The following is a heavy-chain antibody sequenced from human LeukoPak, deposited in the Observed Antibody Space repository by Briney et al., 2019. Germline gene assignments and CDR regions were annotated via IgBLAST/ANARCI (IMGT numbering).Heavy chain of an antibody. Sequence: GRSLRLSCAASGFTFSDYAMHWVRQAPGKGLEWVAVISKDGSDKYYPGSVRGRFTISRDNSKNTVYLQMDSLRAEDTAIYYCARDYWWNYDYWGQGTLVTVSS. CDR2: ISKDGSDK. CDR3: ARDYWWNYDY. V-gene: IGHV3-30-3*01. CDR1: GFTFSDYA. J-gene: IGHJ4*02. D-gene: IGHD1-7*01.